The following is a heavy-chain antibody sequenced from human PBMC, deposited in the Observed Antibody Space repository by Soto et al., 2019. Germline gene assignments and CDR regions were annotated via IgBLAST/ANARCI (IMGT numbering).Heavy chain of an antibody. Sequence: SETLSLTCTVSGGSISSYYWSWIRQPPGKGLEWIGYIYYSGSTNYNPSLKSRVTISVDTSKNQFSLKLSSVTAADTAVYYCARVICSSTSCYGGYYYGMDVWGQGTTVTVSS. CDR2: IYYSGST. J-gene: IGHJ6*02. CDR3: ARVICSSTSCYGGYYYGMDV. D-gene: IGHD2-2*01. V-gene: IGHV4-59*01. CDR1: GGSISSYY.